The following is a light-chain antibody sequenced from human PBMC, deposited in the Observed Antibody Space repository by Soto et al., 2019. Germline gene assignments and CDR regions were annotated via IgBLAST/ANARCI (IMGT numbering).Light chain of an antibody. CDR3: QQRSNWPHT. J-gene: IGKJ2*01. CDR2: DAS. CDR1: QSVSSY. V-gene: IGKV3-11*01. Sequence: EIVSTQSPATLSLSPGERATLSCRASQSVSSYLAWYQQKPGQAPRLLIYDASKRATGIPGRFSGSGSGTDFTLTISSLEPEDSEVYYCQQRSNWPHTFGQGTKLEIK.